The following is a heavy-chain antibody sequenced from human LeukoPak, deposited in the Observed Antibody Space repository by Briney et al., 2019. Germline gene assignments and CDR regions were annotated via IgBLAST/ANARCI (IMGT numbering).Heavy chain of an antibody. J-gene: IGHJ4*02. Sequence: GGSLRLSCAASGFTFSSYEMNWVRQAPGKGLEWVSYIGTSGSPISYADSVKGRFTISRDNAKNSLYLHMNSLRAEDTAVYYCAKEVEVSPGPDYWGQGTLVTVSS. CDR2: IGTSGSPI. D-gene: IGHD2-15*01. V-gene: IGHV3-48*03. CDR1: GFTFSSYE. CDR3: AKEVEVSPGPDY.